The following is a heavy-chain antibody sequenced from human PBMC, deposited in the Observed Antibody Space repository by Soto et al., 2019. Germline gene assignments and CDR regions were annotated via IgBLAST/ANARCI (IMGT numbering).Heavy chain of an antibody. CDR2: IYGSGRGI. V-gene: IGHV3-23*05. D-gene: IGHD2-21*01. J-gene: IGHJ4*02. CDR3: AKDAVYNDGLWLMDH. CDR1: GLPHSSFA. Sequence: GGSLRLSCTASGLPHSSFAMMWVRQAPGKGLECVAGIYGSGRGIEYADSVKGRFTISRDNSRNTVYLQMTDLRADDTAVYYCAKDAVYNDGLWLMDHWGQGTQVTVS.